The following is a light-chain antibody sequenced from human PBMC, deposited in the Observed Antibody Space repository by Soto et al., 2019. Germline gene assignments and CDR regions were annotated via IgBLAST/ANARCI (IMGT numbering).Light chain of an antibody. CDR2: DVS. Sequence: QSALTQPASVSGSPGQSVTISCTGTRSDVGGYNYVSWYQQHPGKAPKLMIYDVSNRPSGVSNRFSGSKSGNTASLTISGLQAEDEADYYCSSYPSTSTVLFGGRTKLTVL. V-gene: IGLV2-14*03. CDR3: SSYPSTSTVL. J-gene: IGLJ2*01. CDR1: RSDVGGYNY.